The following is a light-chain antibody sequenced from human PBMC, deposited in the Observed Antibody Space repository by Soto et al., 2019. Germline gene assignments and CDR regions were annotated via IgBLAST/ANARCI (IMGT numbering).Light chain of an antibody. Sequence: ETVMTQSPATLSVYPGERVTLSCRASQSVSRNLAWYRQRPGQPPRLLIYDTSTRATGIPSRFSGSGSGTEFTLTISSLQSEDFAIYYCQQYKNWPPITFGGGTKVEIK. J-gene: IGKJ4*01. CDR3: QQYKNWPPIT. CDR2: DTS. CDR1: QSVSRN. V-gene: IGKV3-15*01.